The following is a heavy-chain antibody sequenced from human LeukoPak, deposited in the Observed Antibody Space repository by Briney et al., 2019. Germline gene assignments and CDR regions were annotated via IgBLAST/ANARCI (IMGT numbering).Heavy chain of an antibody. CDR2: ISSSSSSYI. V-gene: IGHV3-21*01. CDR3: ARGFAAAGSYYYYYYGMDV. Sequence: GGSLRLSCAASGFTFSSYSMNWVRQAPGKGLEWVSSISSSSSSYIYYADSVKGRFTISRDNAKNSLYLQMNSLRAEDTAVYYCARGFAAAGSYYYYYYGMDVWGQGTTVTVSS. J-gene: IGHJ6*02. D-gene: IGHD6-13*01. CDR1: GFTFSSYS.